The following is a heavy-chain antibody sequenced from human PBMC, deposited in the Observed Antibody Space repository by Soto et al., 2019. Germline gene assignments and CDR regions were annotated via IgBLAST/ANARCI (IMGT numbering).Heavy chain of an antibody. Sequence: ASVKVSCKASGYTFSTYGISWVRQAPGQRLEWMGWINAGNGNTKYSQKFQGRVTITRDTSASTAYMELSSLRSEDTAVYYCARSIVVVTALDYWGQGTLVTVSS. J-gene: IGHJ4*02. CDR3: ARSIVVVTALDY. D-gene: IGHD2-21*02. CDR2: INAGNGNT. CDR1: GYTFSTYG. V-gene: IGHV1-3*01.